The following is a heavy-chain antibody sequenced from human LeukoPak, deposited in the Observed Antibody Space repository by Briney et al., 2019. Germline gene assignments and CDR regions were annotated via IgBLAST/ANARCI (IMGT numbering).Heavy chain of an antibody. V-gene: IGHV3-23*01. CDR3: AKDAGTGIGVAGASDY. Sequence: GGSLRLSCAASGLNFSKYAMSWVRQAPGKGLEWVLGISKSGDTYYADSVKGRFTISRDNARNSLYPQMISLRAEDTALYYCAKDAGTGIGVAGASDYWGQGTLVTVSS. J-gene: IGHJ4*02. CDR2: ISKSGDT. CDR1: GLNFSKYA. D-gene: IGHD6-19*01.